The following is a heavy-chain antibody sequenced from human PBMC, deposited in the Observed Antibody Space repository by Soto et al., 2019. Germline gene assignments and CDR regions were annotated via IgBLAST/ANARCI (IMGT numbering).Heavy chain of an antibody. CDR3: ARQYYYDSCDHNDAVDL. J-gene: IGHJ3*01. CDR2: ISYDGSNK. Sequence: PGGSLRLSCAASGFTFSSYAMHWVRQAPGKGLEWVAVISYDGSNKYYADSVKGRFTISRDNAKNTLYLQMNSLRAEDTAVYYCARQYYYDSCDHNDAVDLGGEGTVVTVPS. V-gene: IGHV3-30-3*01. CDR1: GFTFSSYA. D-gene: IGHD3-22*01.